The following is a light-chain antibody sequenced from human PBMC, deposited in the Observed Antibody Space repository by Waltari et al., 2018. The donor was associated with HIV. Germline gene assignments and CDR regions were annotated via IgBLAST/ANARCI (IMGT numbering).Light chain of an antibody. Sequence: QSVLTQPPSVSGATGQRVTISCTGNNSNIEAGYEFHWYQQLPGTAPKLLIFGDANRPSGVPDRFSGSTSGTSASLAITGLRAEDECDYYCQSYDRSLSGVIFGGGTKLTVL. V-gene: IGLV1-40*01. J-gene: IGLJ2*01. CDR2: GDA. CDR1: NSNIEAGYE. CDR3: QSYDRSLSGVI.